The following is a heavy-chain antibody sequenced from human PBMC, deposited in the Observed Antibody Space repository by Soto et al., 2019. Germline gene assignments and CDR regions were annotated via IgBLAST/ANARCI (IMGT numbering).Heavy chain of an antibody. D-gene: IGHD4-17*01. CDR1: GYTFTSYD. CDR2: MNPNSGNT. V-gene: IGHV1-8*01. CDR3: ARAHSSTVTTANIWFDL. Sequence: GASVKVSCKASGYTFTSYDINWVRQATGQGLEWMGWMNPNSGNTGYAQKFQGRVTMTRNTSISTAYMELSSLRSEDTAVYYCARAHSSTVTTANIWFDLWGQGTLVTVPQ. J-gene: IGHJ5*02.